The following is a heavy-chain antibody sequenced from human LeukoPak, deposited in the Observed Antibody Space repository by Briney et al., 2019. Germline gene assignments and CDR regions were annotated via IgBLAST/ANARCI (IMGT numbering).Heavy chain of an antibody. CDR2: IIPIVGTA. CDR3: ASTVAGHYWYFDL. V-gene: IGHV1-69*04. CDR1: GGTFSTYYA. Sequence: SVKVSCKASGGTFSTYYAISWVRQAPGQGLEWMGRIIPIVGTANYAQKFQGRVTITADKSTATVYMELSNLRSGDTAVYYCASTVAGHYWYFDLWGRGTLVTVSS. J-gene: IGHJ2*01. D-gene: IGHD6-19*01.